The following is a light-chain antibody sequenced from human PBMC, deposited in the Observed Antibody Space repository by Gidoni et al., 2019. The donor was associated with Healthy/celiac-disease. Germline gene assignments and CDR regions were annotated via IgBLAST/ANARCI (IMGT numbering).Light chain of an antibody. Sequence: DIQMTQSPSSLSASVGDRVTITCQASQDISNYLNWYQQKPGKAPKLLIYDASNLETGVPSRFSGSGSGTDFTFTISSLQPEDIATYDCQQYDNLPITCXQXTRRXIK. CDR1: QDISNY. J-gene: IGKJ5*01. V-gene: IGKV1-33*01. CDR3: QQYDNLPIT. CDR2: DAS.